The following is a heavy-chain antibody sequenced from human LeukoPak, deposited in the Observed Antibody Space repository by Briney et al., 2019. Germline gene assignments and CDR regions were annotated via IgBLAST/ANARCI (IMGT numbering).Heavy chain of an antibody. Sequence: GASVKVSCKASGYSFTSYAMHWVRQAPGQRLEWMGWINTDTGDTKYSQKFQGRVTITRDTSASTAYMELSSLRSEDTAVYYCARGSTSAWPSDYWGQGTLVTVSS. CDR2: INTDTGDT. D-gene: IGHD6-19*01. V-gene: IGHV1-3*04. CDR1: GYSFTSYA. J-gene: IGHJ4*02. CDR3: ARGSTSAWPSDY.